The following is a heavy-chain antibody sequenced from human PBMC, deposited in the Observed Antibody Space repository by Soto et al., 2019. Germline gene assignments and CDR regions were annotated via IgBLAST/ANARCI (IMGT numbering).Heavy chain of an antibody. CDR2: MNPNSGNT. CDR3: ARSRWMYSSSWYGGTDDY. V-gene: IGHV1-8*01. J-gene: IGHJ4*02. CDR1: GYTFTSYD. Sequence: ASVKVSCKASGYTFTSYDINWVRQATGQGLEWMGWMNPNSGNTGYAQKFQGRVTMTRNTSISTAYMELSSLRSEDTAVYYCARSRWMYSSSWYGGTDDYWGQGTLVTVSS. D-gene: IGHD6-13*01.